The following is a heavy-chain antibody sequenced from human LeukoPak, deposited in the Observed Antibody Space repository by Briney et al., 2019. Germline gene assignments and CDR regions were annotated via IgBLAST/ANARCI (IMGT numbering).Heavy chain of an antibody. J-gene: IGHJ4*02. CDR3: ARGRYGSGSYYKGYYFDY. CDR2: FDPEDGET. Sequence: ASVKVSCKVSGYTLTELSMHWVRQAPGKGLEWMGRFDPEDGETIYAQKFQGRVTMTRNTSISTAYMELSSLRSEDTAVYYCARGRYGSGSYYKGYYFDYWGQGTLVTVSS. V-gene: IGHV1-24*01. CDR1: GYTLTELS. D-gene: IGHD3-10*01.